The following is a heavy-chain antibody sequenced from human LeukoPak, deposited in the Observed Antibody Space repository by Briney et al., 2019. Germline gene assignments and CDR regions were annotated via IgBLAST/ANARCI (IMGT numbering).Heavy chain of an antibody. CDR3: ARVSSSSFFDY. Sequence: SETLSLTCTVSGGSISSSSYYWGWIRQPPGKGLEWFGSIYYSGSTYYNPSLKSRVTISVDTSKNQFSLKLSSVTAADTAVYYCARVSSSSFFDYWGQGTLVTVSS. V-gene: IGHV4-39*07. J-gene: IGHJ4*02. D-gene: IGHD6-6*01. CDR1: GGSISSSSYY. CDR2: IYYSGST.